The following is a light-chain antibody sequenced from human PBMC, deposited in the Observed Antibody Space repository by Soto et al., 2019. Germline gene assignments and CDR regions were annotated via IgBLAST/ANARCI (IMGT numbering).Light chain of an antibody. J-gene: IGKJ4*01. CDR3: QQYYSTRLT. Sequence: DILITQSPDSLAVSLGERATINCKSSQSVLYSSNNKNYLAWYQQKPGQPPKLLIYWASTRESGVPDRFSGSGSGTDFTLTISSLQADDVAVYYCQQYYSTRLTFGGGTKVDIK. V-gene: IGKV4-1*01. CDR1: QSVLYSSNNKNY. CDR2: WAS.